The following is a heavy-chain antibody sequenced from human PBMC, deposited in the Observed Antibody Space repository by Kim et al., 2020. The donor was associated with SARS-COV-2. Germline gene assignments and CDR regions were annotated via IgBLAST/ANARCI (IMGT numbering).Heavy chain of an antibody. CDR1: GGSFTTYF. CDR3: AITGGAVPGAS. D-gene: IGHD6-19*01. CDR2: VDHRGTV. V-gene: IGHV4-34*06. J-gene: IGHJ4*02. Sequence: SETLSLTCGLSGGSFTTYFWSWVRQPPGKGLEWIGEVDHRGTVKYNPSLKSRVNISVATSNRQLSLKVDSVTAADSGVYFCAITGGAVPGASWARETLVT.